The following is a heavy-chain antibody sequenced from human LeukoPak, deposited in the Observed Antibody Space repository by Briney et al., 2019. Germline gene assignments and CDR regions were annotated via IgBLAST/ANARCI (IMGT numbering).Heavy chain of an antibody. V-gene: IGHV3-74*01. CDR1: GFTLSSYW. CDR2: INGDGSWT. J-gene: IGHJ4*02. Sequence: GGSLRLSCAASGFTLSSYWMHWVRQVPGEGLVWVSRINGDGSWTTYADSVKGRFTVSRDNGKNTMYLQMNSLRAEDTAVYYCARSAYCGANCHYYIDYWGQGALVIVSS. CDR3: ARSAYCGANCHYYIDY. D-gene: IGHD2-21*02.